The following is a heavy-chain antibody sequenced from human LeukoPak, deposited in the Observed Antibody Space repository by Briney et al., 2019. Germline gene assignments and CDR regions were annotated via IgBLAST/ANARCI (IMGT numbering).Heavy chain of an antibody. D-gene: IGHD6-19*01. V-gene: IGHV4-59*01. CDR1: GGSISSYY. J-gene: IGHJ1*01. Sequence: PSETLSLTCTVSGGSISSYYWSWIRQPPGRGLEWIGYIYYSGSTNYNPSLKSRVTISVDTSKNQFSLKLSSVTAADTAVYYCARGGRFWYSSGWYDPTEYFQHWGQGTLVTVSS. CDR2: IYYSGST. CDR3: ARGGRFWYSSGWYDPTEYFQH.